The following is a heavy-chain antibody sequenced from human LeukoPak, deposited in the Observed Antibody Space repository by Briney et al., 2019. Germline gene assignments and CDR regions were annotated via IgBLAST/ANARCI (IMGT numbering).Heavy chain of an antibody. D-gene: IGHD3-10*01. CDR2: IIPIFGTA. CDR1: GYTFTGYY. V-gene: IGHV1-69*13. J-gene: IGHJ5*02. Sequence: ASVKVSCKASGYTFTGYYMHWVRQAPGQGLEWMGGIIPIFGTANYAQKFQGRVTITADESTSTAYMELSRLRSDDTAVYYCARPSTGSGTRKGESWFDPWGQGTLVTVSS. CDR3: ARPSTGSGTRKGESWFDP.